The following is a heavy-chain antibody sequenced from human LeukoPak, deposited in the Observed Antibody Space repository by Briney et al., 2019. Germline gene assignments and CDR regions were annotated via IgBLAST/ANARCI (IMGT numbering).Heavy chain of an antibody. Sequence: GGSLRLSCAASGFTFSNAWMRWVRQAPGKGREWVGRIKSKTDGGTTDYAAPVKGRFTISRDDSKNTLYLQMNSLKTEDTAVYYCTTTYSSPGAFDIWGQGTMVTVSS. CDR1: GFTFSNAW. CDR3: TTTYSSPGAFDI. D-gene: IGHD6-13*01. V-gene: IGHV3-15*01. J-gene: IGHJ3*02. CDR2: IKSKTDGGTT.